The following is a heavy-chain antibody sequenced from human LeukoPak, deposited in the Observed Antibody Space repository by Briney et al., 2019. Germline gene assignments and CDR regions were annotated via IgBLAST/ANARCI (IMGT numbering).Heavy chain of an antibody. V-gene: IGHV3-64*01. CDR3: AKDGIAAAGTRRLDYYYYGMDV. Sequence: QAGGSLRLSCAASGFTFSSYAMHWVRQAPGKGLEYVSAISSNGGSTYYANSVKGRFTISRDNSKNTLYLQMGSLRAEDTALYYCAKDGIAAAGTRRLDYYYYGMDVWGQGTTVTVSS. CDR2: ISSNGGST. J-gene: IGHJ6*02. CDR1: GFTFSSYA. D-gene: IGHD6-13*01.